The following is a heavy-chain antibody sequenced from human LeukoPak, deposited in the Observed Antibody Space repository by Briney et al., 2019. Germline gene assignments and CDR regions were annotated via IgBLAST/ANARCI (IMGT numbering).Heavy chain of an antibody. CDR3: AKDRITMIVGTFDI. CDR2: IKDDGGER. J-gene: IGHJ3*02. D-gene: IGHD3-22*01. Sequence: GGSLRPSCAASGFTFTSYWMSWVRQAPGKGMEWVANIKDDGGERYYVDSVKGRFTISRDNTRNLLYLQMNSLRAEDTAVYYCAKDRITMIVGTFDIWGQGTMVTVSS. V-gene: IGHV3-7*01. CDR1: GFTFTSYW.